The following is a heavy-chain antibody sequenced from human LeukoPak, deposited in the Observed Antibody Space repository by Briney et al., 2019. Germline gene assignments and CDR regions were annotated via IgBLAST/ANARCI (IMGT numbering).Heavy chain of an antibody. CDR3: AKDLRGIMIPKNAFDI. D-gene: IGHD3-16*01. Sequence: PSETLSLTCTVSGGSISSYYWSWLRQPPGKGLEWGSAISGSGGSTYYADSVKGRFTISRDNSKNTLYLQMNSLRAEDTAVYYCAKDLRGIMIPKNAFDIWGQGTMVTVSS. J-gene: IGHJ3*02. V-gene: IGHV3-23*01. CDR2: ISGSGGST. CDR1: GGSISSYY.